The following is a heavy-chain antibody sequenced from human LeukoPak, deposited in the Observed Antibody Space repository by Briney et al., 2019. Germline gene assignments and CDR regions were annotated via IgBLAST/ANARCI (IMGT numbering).Heavy chain of an antibody. J-gene: IGHJ6*02. V-gene: IGHV3-11*01. Sequence: GGSLRLSCAASGFTSSDYYMSWIRQAPGKGLEWVSYISSSGSTIYYADSVKGRFTISRDNAKNSLYLQMNSLRAEDTAVYYCAREKYGFPYYYYYGMDVWGQGTTVTVSS. D-gene: IGHD4-17*01. CDR2: ISSSGSTI. CDR3: AREKYGFPYYYYYGMDV. CDR1: GFTSSDYY.